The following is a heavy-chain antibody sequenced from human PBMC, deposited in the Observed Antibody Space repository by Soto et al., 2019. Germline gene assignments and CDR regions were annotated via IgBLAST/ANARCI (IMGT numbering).Heavy chain of an antibody. Sequence: HPGGSLRLSCAASGFTFSSYAMHWVRQAPGKGLEWVAVISYDGSNKYYADSVKGRFTISRDNSKNTLYLQMNSLRAEDTAVYYCARGAAIVVVPAATSSMAAAAKSPAFDIWGQGTMVTVSS. J-gene: IGHJ3*02. V-gene: IGHV3-30-3*01. CDR2: ISYDGSNK. CDR3: ARGAAIVVVPAATSSMAAAAKSPAFDI. CDR1: GFTFSSYA. D-gene: IGHD2-2*01.